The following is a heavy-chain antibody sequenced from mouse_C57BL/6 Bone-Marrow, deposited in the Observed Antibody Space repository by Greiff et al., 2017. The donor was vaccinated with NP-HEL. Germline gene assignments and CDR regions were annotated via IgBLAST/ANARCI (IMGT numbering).Heavy chain of an antibody. CDR2: ISYSGST. J-gene: IGHJ1*03. V-gene: IGHV3-8*01. D-gene: IGHD1-1*01. CDR1: GYSITSDY. CDR3: ARDRYYYRSSYWYFDV. Sequence: ESGPGLAKPSQTLSLTCSVTGYSITSDYWNWIRKFPGNKLEYMGYISYSGSTYYNPSLKSRISITRDTSKNQYYLQLNSVTTEDTATYYCARDRYYYRSSYWYFDVWGTGTTVTVSS.